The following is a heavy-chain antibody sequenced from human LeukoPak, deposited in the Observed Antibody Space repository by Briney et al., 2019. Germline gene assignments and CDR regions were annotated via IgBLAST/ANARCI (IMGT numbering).Heavy chain of an antibody. CDR1: GFTFSSYG. CDR2: ISYDGSNK. J-gene: IGHJ4*02. CDR3: AKDALWFGELLRPTLGY. Sequence: ERSLRLSCAASGFTFSSYGMHWVRQAPGKGLEWVAVISYDGSNKYYADSVKGRFTISRDNSKNTLYLQMNSLRAEDTAVYYCAKDALWFGELLRPTLGYWGQGTLVTVSS. D-gene: IGHD3-10*01. V-gene: IGHV3-30*18.